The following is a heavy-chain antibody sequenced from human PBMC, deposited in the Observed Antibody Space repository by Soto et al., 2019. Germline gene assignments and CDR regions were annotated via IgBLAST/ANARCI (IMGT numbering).Heavy chain of an antibody. CDR1: GGSISSGGYY. CDR2: IYYSGST. J-gene: IGHJ3*02. CDR3: VRIPSIWFGELNDAFDI. D-gene: IGHD3-10*01. Sequence: QVQLQESGPGLVKPSQTLSLTCTVSGGSISSGGYYWSWIRQHPGKGLEWIGYIYYSGSTYYNPYLKSRVTISLDTSKNQFSLKLSSVTAADTAVYYCVRIPSIWFGELNDAFDIWGQGTMVTVSS. V-gene: IGHV4-31*03.